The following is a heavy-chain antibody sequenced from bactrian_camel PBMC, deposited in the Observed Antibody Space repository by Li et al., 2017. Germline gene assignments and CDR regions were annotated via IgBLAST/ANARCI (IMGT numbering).Heavy chain of an antibody. J-gene: IGHJ4*01. D-gene: IGHD6*01. CDR2: IRSTGDTT. CDR1: GFTFDDYA. Sequence: VQLVESGGGLVQPGGSLRLSCAASGFTFDDYAMGWVRQAPGKGLEWVSAIRSTGDTTYYADSVKGRFTISQDNTKNTVILQMNNLKPEDPAIYYCNIGPGVYGGSWCAANRWGQGTQVTVS. V-gene: IGHV3-1*01. CDR3: NIGPGVYGGSWCAANR.